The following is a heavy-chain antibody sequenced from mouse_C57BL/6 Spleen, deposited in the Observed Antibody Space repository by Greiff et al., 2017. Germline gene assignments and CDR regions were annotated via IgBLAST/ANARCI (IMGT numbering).Heavy chain of an antibody. V-gene: IGHV5-17*01. Sequence: VQLKESGGGLVKPGGSLKLSCAASGFTFSDYGMHWVRQAPEKGLEWVAYISSGSSTIYYADTVKGRFTISRDNAKNTLFLQMTSLRSEDTAMYYCARPIYYGNYGYAMDYWGQGTSVTVSS. CDR3: ARPIYYGNYGYAMDY. D-gene: IGHD2-1*01. CDR1: GFTFSDYG. J-gene: IGHJ4*01. CDR2: ISSGSSTI.